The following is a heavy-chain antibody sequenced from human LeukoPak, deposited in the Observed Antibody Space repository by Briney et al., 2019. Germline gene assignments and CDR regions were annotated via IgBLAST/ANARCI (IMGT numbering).Heavy chain of an antibody. CDR2: INNNGGTT. J-gene: IGHJ3*02. Sequence: GGSLRLSCSASGFTFSGFAMHWVRQAPGKGLEYVSGINNNGGTTYYADSVKARFTIPRDNSKNSLFLQMTSLRAEDTAVYSCVKTMITFGGVIRTDAFDMWGQGTLVTVSS. D-gene: IGHD3-16*01. CDR3: VKTMITFGGVIRTDAFDM. CDR1: GFTFSGFA. V-gene: IGHV3-64D*06.